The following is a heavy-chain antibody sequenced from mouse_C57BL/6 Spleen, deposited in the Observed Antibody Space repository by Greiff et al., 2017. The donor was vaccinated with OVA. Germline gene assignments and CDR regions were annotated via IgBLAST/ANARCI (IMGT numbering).Heavy chain of an antibody. CDR2: ISYDGSN. J-gene: IGHJ3*01. Sequence: EVKLVESGPGLVKPSQSLSLTCSVTGYSITSGYYWNWIRQFPGNKLEWMGYISYDGSNNYNPSLKNRISITRDTSKNQFFLKLNSVTTEDTATYYCARGIFAYWGQGTLVTVSA. CDR1: GYSITSGYY. CDR3: ARGIFAY. V-gene: IGHV3-6*01.